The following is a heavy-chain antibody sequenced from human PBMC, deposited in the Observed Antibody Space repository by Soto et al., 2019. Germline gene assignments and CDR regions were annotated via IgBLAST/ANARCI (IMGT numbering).Heavy chain of an antibody. D-gene: IGHD3-22*01. J-gene: IGHJ4*02. CDR2: ISGSGGST. CDR3: AKDRLLRVYYYDSSGYSL. V-gene: IGHV3-23*01. CDR1: GFTFSSYS. Sequence: PGGSLRLSCAASGFTFSSYSMSWVRQAPGKGLEWVSAISGSGGSTYYADSVKGRFTISRDNSKNTLYLQMNSLRAEDTAVYYFAKDRLLRVYYYDSSGYSLWGQGTLVTVSS.